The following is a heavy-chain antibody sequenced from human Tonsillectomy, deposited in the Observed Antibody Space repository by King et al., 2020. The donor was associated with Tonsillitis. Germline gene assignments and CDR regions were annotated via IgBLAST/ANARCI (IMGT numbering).Heavy chain of an antibody. CDR3: VRAGSEHDS. CDR1: GFPFSNYW. D-gene: IGHD2-15*01. V-gene: IGHV3-7*01. Sequence: VQLVESGGGLVQPGGSLRPPREAPGFPFSNYWMTWVRQAPGRGLEWGANIKEDGNEKNHVDSVKGRFTDSRDNAKNSLYLQMNSLRGEDTAVFYCVRAGSEHDSWGRGTLVTVSS. CDR2: IKEDGNEK. J-gene: IGHJ4*02.